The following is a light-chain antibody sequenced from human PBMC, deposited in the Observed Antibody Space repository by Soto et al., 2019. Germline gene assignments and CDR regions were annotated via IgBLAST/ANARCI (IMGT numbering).Light chain of an antibody. J-gene: IGKJ1*01. CDR1: QSILYSSNNKNY. V-gene: IGKV4-1*01. CDR2: WAS. Sequence: DIVMTQSPDSLAVSLGERATINCKSSQSILYSSNNKNYLAWYQQKLGQRPKLLIYWASTRESGVPDRFSGSGSGTDFTLTISSLQAEDAAVYYCLQYYTTPEAFGQGTKVEIK. CDR3: LQYYTTPEA.